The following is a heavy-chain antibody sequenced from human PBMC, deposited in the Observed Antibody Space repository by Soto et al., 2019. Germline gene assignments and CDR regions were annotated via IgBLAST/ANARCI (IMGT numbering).Heavy chain of an antibody. D-gene: IGHD3-22*01. J-gene: IGHJ6*02. V-gene: IGHV3-15*07. CDR3: TLLTYYDSSGSDPLYYYGMDV. CDR2: IKSKTDGGTT. Sequence: GGSLRLSCAASGFTFSNAWMNWVRQAPGKGLEWVGRIKSKTDGGTTDYAAPVKGRFTISRDDSKNTLYLQMNSLKTEDTAVYYCTLLTYYDSSGSDPLYYYGMDVWGQGTTVTVSS. CDR1: GFTFSNAW.